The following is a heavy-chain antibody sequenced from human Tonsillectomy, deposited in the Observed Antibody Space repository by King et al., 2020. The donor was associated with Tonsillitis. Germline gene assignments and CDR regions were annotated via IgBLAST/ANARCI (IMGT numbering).Heavy chain of an antibody. CDR2: IYSSGST. CDR3: TREGSSRSHDY. V-gene: IGHV4-4*07. Sequence: VQLQESGPGLVKPSETLSLTCTVSGGSISNYYWSWIRQPAGKGLEWIGLIYSSGSTNYTPSLKSRVTMSVDTSKNQFSLKLSSVTAADTAVYYCTREGSSRSHDYWGQGTPVPVSS. J-gene: IGHJ4*02. CDR1: GGSISNYY. D-gene: IGHD6-13*01.